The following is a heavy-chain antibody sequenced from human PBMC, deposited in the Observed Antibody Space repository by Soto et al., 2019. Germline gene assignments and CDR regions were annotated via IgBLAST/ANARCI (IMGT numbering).Heavy chain of an antibody. V-gene: IGHV3-30-3*01. CDR1: GFTFSSYA. Sequence: QVQLVESGGGVVQPGRSLRLSCAASGFTFSSYAMHWVRQAPGKGLVWLAVISYDGSNKYYADSVKGRFTISRDNSKNTLYLQMNSLRAEDTAVYYCARDPEDYILAYWGQGTLVTVSS. CDR3: ARDPEDYILAY. CDR2: ISYDGSNK. D-gene: IGHD4-4*01. J-gene: IGHJ4*02.